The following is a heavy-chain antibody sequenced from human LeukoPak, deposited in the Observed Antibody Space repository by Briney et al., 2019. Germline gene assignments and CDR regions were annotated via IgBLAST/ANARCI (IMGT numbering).Heavy chain of an antibody. CDR1: GGSFSGYY. Sequence: PSETLTLTCAVYGGSFSGYYWSWIRQPPGKGLEWIGYIYYSGSTNYNPSLKSRVTISVDTSKNQFSLKLSSVTAADTAVYYCARVGSWDYDFWSGYYDFDYWGQGTLVTVSS. CDR3: ARVGSWDYDFWSGYYDFDY. CDR2: IYYSGST. V-gene: IGHV4-59*12. J-gene: IGHJ4*02. D-gene: IGHD3-3*01.